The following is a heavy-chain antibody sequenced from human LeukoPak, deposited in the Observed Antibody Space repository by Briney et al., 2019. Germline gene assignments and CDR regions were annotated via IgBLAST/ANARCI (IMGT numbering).Heavy chain of an antibody. CDR1: GFTFSYYS. Sequence: GGSLRPSCAASGFTFSYYSMSWIRQSPGKGLERISYVSISGSSIYYADSVKGRFTISRDNAKNSLCLQMNSLRAEDTAVYYCARGNLWDYRRYYYYMDVWGKGTTVTVSS. CDR2: VSISGSSI. CDR3: ARGNLWDYRRYYYYMDV. V-gene: IGHV3-48*01. D-gene: IGHD4-11*01. J-gene: IGHJ6*03.